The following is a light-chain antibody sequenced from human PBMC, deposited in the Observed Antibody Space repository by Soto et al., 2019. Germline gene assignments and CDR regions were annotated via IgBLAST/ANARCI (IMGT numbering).Light chain of an antibody. J-gene: IGKJ3*01. CDR2: DAS. CDR3: QPYDNLPRRT. CDR1: QDISNY. Sequence: DIQMTQSPSSLSASVGDRVTITCQSSQDISNYLNWYQQKPGKAPKLLLYDASNLETGVPSRFSGSGSGTDFAFPINSLQPEDIATYYCQPYDNLPRRTFGPGTKVDIK. V-gene: IGKV1-33*01.